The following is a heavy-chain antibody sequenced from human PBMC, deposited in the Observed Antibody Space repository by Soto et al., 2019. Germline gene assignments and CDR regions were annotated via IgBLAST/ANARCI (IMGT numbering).Heavy chain of an antibody. CDR1: GGSISSSSYY. J-gene: IGHJ4*02. CDR3: GRQGSTGYIDY. CDR2: IYYSGST. Sequence: SETLSLTCTVSGGSISSSSYYWGWIRQPPGKGLEWIGSIYYSGSTNYNPSLKSRVTISVDTSKNQFSLSLSVTAADTAVYFCGRQGSTGYIDYWGQGTRVTVSS. V-gene: IGHV4-39*07. D-gene: IGHD3-10*01.